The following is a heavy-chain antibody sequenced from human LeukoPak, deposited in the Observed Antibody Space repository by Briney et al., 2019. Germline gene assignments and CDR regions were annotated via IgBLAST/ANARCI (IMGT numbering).Heavy chain of an antibody. J-gene: IGHJ4*02. CDR2: ISYDGSKK. Sequence: PGGSLRLSCAASGFTFSSYAMHWVRQAPGKGLEWVAVISYDGSKKYYADSVKGRFTISRDNSKNTLYLQMNSLRAEDTAVYYCARGRGRIWGQGTLVTVSS. V-gene: IGHV3-30*01. CDR1: GFTFSSYA. CDR3: ARGRGRI. D-gene: IGHD3-16*01.